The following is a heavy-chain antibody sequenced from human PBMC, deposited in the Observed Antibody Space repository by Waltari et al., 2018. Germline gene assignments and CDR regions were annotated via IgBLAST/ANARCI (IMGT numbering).Heavy chain of an antibody. V-gene: IGHV1-8*03. CDR2: MNPNSGNT. Sequence: QVQLVQSGAEVKKPGASVKVSCKASGYTFTSYDINWVRQATGHGLEWMGWMNPNSGNTGYAQKFQGRVTITRNTSISTAYMELSSLRSEDTAVYYCARGHRRYYYDSSGYYYKDYWGQGTLVTVSS. D-gene: IGHD3-22*01. J-gene: IGHJ4*02. CDR1: GYTFTSYD. CDR3: ARGHRRYYYDSSGYYYKDY.